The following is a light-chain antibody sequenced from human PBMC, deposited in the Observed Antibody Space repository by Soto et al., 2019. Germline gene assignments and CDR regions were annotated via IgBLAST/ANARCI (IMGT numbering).Light chain of an antibody. CDR2: AAS. J-gene: IGKJ1*01. CDR1: QSISSY. CDR3: QQRYATPRT. V-gene: IGKV1-39*01. Sequence: DIQMTQSPSSLSASVGDRVTITCGASQSISSYLDLYHQKPGKAPKILIYAASSLQSGVPSRFSGSGSGTDFTLTISSLQPEDFATYYCQQRYATPRTFGQGTKVDIK.